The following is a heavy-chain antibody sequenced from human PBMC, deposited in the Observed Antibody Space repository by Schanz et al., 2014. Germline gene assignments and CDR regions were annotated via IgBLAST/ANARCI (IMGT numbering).Heavy chain of an antibody. CDR1: GYNITSND. J-gene: IGHJ3*01. Sequence: QVHLVQSGAEVKKPGASVKVSCKASGYNITSNDVTWVRQATGLGLEWMGWISPYTGNTHYFDKMEGRVTMTTDTSTSTAYMELRSLRSDDTAMYYCATMWGYCTATACQILEVLDVWGQGTMVTVSS. CDR3: ATMWGYCTATACQILEVLDV. D-gene: IGHD2-8*02. V-gene: IGHV1-18*01. CDR2: ISPYTGNT.